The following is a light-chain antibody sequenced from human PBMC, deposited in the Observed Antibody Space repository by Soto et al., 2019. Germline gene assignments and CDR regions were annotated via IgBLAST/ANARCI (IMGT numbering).Light chain of an antibody. Sequence: DIQMTQSPSSLSASVGDRVTITCRASQDISNYLNWYQQRPGKAPKLLIYDASNLERGVPSRFSRTRSGTHFTFAITSLQPEDVATYYCQQSDSLPITFGQGTRLE. J-gene: IGKJ5*01. V-gene: IGKV1-33*01. CDR3: QQSDSLPIT. CDR1: QDISNY. CDR2: DAS.